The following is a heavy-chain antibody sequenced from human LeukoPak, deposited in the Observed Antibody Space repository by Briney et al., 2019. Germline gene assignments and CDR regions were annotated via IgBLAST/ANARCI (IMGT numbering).Heavy chain of an antibody. Sequence: SETLSLTCTVSGASIRNYYWSWIRQSPGKGLEWIGNIYYSGSTNYNPSLESRVAMSVDTSKNQLSLRLSSVTAADTAIYYCARRYSSSWYVGFFDPWGQGTLVTVSS. V-gene: IGHV4-59*08. CDR3: ARRYSSSWYVGFFDP. CDR2: IYYSGST. CDR1: GASIRNYY. D-gene: IGHD6-13*01. J-gene: IGHJ5*02.